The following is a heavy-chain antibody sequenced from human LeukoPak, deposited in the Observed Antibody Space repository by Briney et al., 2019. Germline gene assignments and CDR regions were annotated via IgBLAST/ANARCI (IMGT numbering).Heavy chain of an antibody. CDR1: GYTFTDYY. V-gene: IGHV1-18*04. CDR2: ISAYNGNT. Sequence: GASVKVSCKASGYTFTDYYMHWVRQAPGQGLEWMGWISAYNGNTNYAQKLQGRVTMTTDTSTSTAYMELRSLRSDDTAVYYCARSFVVPAAHYYYYYYMDVWGKGTTVTVSS. CDR3: ARSFVVPAAHYYYYYYMDV. D-gene: IGHD2-2*01. J-gene: IGHJ6*03.